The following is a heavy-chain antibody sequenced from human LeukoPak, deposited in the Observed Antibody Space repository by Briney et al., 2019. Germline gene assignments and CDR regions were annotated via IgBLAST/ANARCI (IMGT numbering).Heavy chain of an antibody. CDR1: GYTFTGYY. Sequence: AATVKVSCKASGYTFTGYYMHWVRQAPGQGLEWMGWINPNSGGTNYAQKFQGRVTMTSDTSSSTAYMELSRLRSDDTAVYYCARGRYSYGNWVGFFDYWGQGTLVTVSS. J-gene: IGHJ4*02. V-gene: IGHV1-2*02. CDR2: INPNSGGT. CDR3: ARGRYSYGNWVGFFDY. D-gene: IGHD5-18*01.